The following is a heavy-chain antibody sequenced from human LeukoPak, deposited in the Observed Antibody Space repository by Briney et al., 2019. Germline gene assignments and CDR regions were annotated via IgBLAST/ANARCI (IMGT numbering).Heavy chain of an antibody. V-gene: IGHV4-4*07. Sequence: SETLSLTCTVSGDSISSYYWNWIRQPAGKGLEWIGRVYISGSTIYNPSLKSRVTMSVDTSKKQFSLKLSSVTAADTAVYYCARRVSEVEPTLRSGENWFDPWGQGTLVTVSS. D-gene: IGHD1-26*01. J-gene: IGHJ5*02. CDR3: ARRVSEVEPTLRSGENWFDP. CDR1: GDSISSYY. CDR2: VYISGST.